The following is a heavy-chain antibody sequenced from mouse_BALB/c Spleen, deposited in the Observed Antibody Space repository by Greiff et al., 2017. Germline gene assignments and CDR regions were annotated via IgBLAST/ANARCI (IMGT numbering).Heavy chain of an antibody. D-gene: IGHD1-1*01. CDR3: AGPDYGSSPAWFAY. CDR1: GFNIKDTY. Sequence: VQLKESGAELVKPGASVKLSCTASGFNIKDTYMHWVKQRPEQGLEWIGRIDPANGNTKYDPKFQGKATITADTSSNTAYLQLSSLTSEDTAVYYCAGPDYGSSPAWFAYWGQGTLVTVSA. V-gene: IGHV14-3*02. J-gene: IGHJ3*01. CDR2: IDPANGNT.